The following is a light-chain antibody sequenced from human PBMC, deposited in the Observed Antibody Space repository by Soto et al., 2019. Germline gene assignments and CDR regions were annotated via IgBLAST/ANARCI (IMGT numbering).Light chain of an antibody. J-gene: IGKJ1*01. CDR2: AAS. Sequence: DIQMTQSPSSLSASVGDRVSITCRASQDIANFLAWYQQKPGKVPTLLIYAASILQSGVPSRFSGTASGTDFTLTLSSLQPEDVATYYCQKYNSPPRTFGQGTKVEI. CDR1: QDIANF. CDR3: QKYNSPPRT. V-gene: IGKV1-27*01.